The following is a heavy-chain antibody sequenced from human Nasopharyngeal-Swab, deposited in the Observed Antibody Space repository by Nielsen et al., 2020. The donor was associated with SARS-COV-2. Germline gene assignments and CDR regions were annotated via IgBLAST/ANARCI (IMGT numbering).Heavy chain of an antibody. V-gene: IGHV1-8*01. Sequence: ASVKVSCKASGYTFTSYDINWVRQATGQGLKWMGWMNPNSGNTGYAQKFQGRVTMTRDTSTSTVYMELSSLRSEDTAVYYCARDLTNSIAVAGNYYYGMDVWGQGTTVTVSS. CDR3: ARDLTNSIAVAGNYYYGMDV. CDR2: MNPNSGNT. D-gene: IGHD6-19*01. J-gene: IGHJ6*02. CDR1: GYTFTSYD.